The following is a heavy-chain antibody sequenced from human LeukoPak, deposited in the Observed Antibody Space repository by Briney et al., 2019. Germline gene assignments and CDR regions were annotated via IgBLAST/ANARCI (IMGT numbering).Heavy chain of an antibody. D-gene: IGHD3-22*01. CDR1: GFTFSSYW. J-gene: IGHJ3*02. V-gene: IGHV3-7*03. CDR2: IKEDGSEE. Sequence: GGSLRLSCAASGFTFSSYWMSWVRQAPGKGLECVANIKEDGSEEYYVDSVKGRFSISRDNAKNSLYLQMNSLRAEDTAVYYCATSLSGYYQDAFDIWGQGTMVTVSS. CDR3: ATSLSGYYQDAFDI.